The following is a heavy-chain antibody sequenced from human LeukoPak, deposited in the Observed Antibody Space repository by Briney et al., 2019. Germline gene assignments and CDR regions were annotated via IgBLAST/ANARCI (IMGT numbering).Heavy chain of an antibody. CDR3: ARGDGYCSSASCSGN. CDR2: IRFDGSNK. V-gene: IGHV3-30*02. CDR1: GFTLNTYG. Sequence: GGSLRLSCAASGFTLNTYGMHWVRQAPGKGLEWVAFIRFDGSNKYYADSVKGRFTISRDNSKNTLYLQMKSLRHEDTAVYYCARGDGYCSSASCSGNWGQGTLVTVSS. J-gene: IGHJ4*02. D-gene: IGHD2-2*03.